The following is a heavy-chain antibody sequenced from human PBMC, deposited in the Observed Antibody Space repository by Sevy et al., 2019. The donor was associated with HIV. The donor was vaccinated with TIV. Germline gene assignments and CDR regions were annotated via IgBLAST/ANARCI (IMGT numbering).Heavy chain of an antibody. CDR3: ARGGKIAVAGKGN. V-gene: IGHV3-21*01. CDR2: ISSSSSYI. J-gene: IGHJ4*02. CDR1: GFTFSSYS. D-gene: IGHD6-19*01. Sequence: GRSLRLSCAASGFTFSSYSMNWVRQAPGKGLEWVSSISSSSSYIYYADSVKGRFTISRDNAKNSLYLQMNRLRAEDTAVYYCARGGKIAVAGKGNWGQGTLVTVSS.